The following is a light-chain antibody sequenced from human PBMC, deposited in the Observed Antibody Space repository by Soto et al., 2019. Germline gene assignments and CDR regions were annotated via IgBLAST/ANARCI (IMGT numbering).Light chain of an antibody. J-gene: IGKJ5*01. CDR2: GAS. Sequence: EIVMTQSPATLSVSPGERATLSCRASQSVSSNLAWYQQKPGQAPRLLIYGASTRATGIPARFSGSGSGTEFTLTLSSLQSEDFAVYYCQHYNNWSTFGQGTRLEIK. CDR3: QHYNNWST. V-gene: IGKV3-15*01. CDR1: QSVSSN.